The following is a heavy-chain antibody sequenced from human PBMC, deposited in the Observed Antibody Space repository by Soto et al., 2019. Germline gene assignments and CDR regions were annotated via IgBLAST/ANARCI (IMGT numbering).Heavy chain of an antibody. CDR3: ATHYSDWAFDN. Sequence: SETLSLTCSVSGGSVSSYYWSWIRQPPGKGLEWIVYMDYGGNTYDNPSLKSRVTMSRDTSKNHVSLRLSSVTAADRAMYYCATHYSDWAFDNWGQGTLVTVSS. CDR1: GGSVSSYY. D-gene: IGHD1-26*01. J-gene: IGHJ4*02. CDR2: MDYGGNT. V-gene: IGHV4-59*08.